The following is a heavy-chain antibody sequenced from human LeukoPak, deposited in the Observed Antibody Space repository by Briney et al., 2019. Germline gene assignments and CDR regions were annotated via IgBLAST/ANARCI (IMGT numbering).Heavy chain of an antibody. D-gene: IGHD3/OR15-3a*01. J-gene: IGHJ4*02. V-gene: IGHV3-23*01. CDR1: GITLSNYG. CDR2: ISDSGGSK. Sequence: GGSLRLSCAVSGITLSNYGMSWVRQAPGKGLEWVAGISDSGGSKKYSDSVKGRFTISRDNPKSTLYLQMNSLRAEDTAVYFCAKRGVVIRVILVGFHREAYYFESWGQGALVTVSS. CDR3: AKRGVVIRVILVGFHREAYYFES.